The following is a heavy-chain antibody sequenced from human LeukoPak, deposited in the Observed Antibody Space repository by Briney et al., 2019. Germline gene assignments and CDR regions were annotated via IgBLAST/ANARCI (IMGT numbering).Heavy chain of an antibody. J-gene: IGHJ4*02. D-gene: IGHD3/OR15-3a*01. CDR2: INHSGST. CDR3: ARQTGSGLFILP. Sequence: SETLSLTCAVYGGSFSGYYWSWIRHPPGRGLEWIGEINHSGSTNYNPSLKSQVSISIDTSKNRFSLKLTSVTAADTAVYYCARQTGSGLFILPGGQGTLVTVSS. V-gene: IGHV4-34*01. CDR1: GGSFSGYY.